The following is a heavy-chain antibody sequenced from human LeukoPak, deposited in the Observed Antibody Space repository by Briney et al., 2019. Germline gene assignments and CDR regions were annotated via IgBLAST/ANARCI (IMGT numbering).Heavy chain of an antibody. CDR2: IYDSGST. Sequence: SETLSLTCTVSGGSIRSSYYYWGWIRQPPGKGLEWIGSIYDSGSTYYNPSLKSRVTISVDTSKNQFSLKLSSLTAADTAVYYCARSPGYYDGSGYYSGDFDYWGQGTLVTVSS. CDR1: GGSIRSSYYY. CDR3: ARSPGYYDGSGYYSGDFDY. V-gene: IGHV4-39*07. J-gene: IGHJ4*02. D-gene: IGHD3-22*01.